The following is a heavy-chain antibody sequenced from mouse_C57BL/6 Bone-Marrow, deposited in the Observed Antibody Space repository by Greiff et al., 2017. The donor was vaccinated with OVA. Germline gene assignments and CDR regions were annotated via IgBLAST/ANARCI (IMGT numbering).Heavy chain of an antibody. CDR1: GFTFSDYG. J-gene: IGHJ4*01. Sequence: EVKLMESGGGLVKPGGSLKLSCAASGFTFSDYGMHWVRQAPEKGLEWVAYISSGSSTIYYADTVKGRFTITRDNAKTTLFLQMTSLRSEDTAMYYCAPYDYDGGYAMGYWGQGTSVTVSS. D-gene: IGHD2-4*01. CDR3: APYDYDGGYAMGY. V-gene: IGHV5-17*01. CDR2: ISSGSSTI.